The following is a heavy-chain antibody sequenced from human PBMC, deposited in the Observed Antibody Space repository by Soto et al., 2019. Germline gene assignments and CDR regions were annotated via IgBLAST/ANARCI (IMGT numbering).Heavy chain of an antibody. Sequence: GGSLRLSCAASGFTFSSYGMHWVRQAPGKGLEWVAVIWYDGSNKYYADSVKGRFTISRDNSKNTLYLQMNSLRAEDTAVYYCARDFMSEGYYYYYGMDVWGQGTTVTVSS. J-gene: IGHJ6*02. CDR2: IWYDGSNK. CDR3: ARDFMSEGYYYYYGMDV. V-gene: IGHV3-33*01. CDR1: GFTFSSYG.